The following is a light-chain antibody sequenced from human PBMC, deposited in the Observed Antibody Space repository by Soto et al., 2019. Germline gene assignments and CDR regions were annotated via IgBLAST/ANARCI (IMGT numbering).Light chain of an antibody. J-gene: IGKJ1*01. CDR3: QKHNSAPQT. CDR1: QGISSY. Sequence: IQLTQSPSSLSASVGDRVTITCRASQGISSYLAWYQQKPGKAPKLLIYSASTLQSGVPSRFSGGGSGTDFTLTISSLQPEDVATYYCQKHNSAPQTVGQGTKVDIK. V-gene: IGKV1-27*01. CDR2: SAS.